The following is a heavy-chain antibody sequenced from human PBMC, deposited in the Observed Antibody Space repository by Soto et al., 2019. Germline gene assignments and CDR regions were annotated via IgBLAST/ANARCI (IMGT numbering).Heavy chain of an antibody. CDR2: IYSGGST. D-gene: IGHD1-1*01. Sequence: GGSLRLSCAASGFTVSSNYMSWVRQAPGKGLEWVSVIYSGGSTYYPDSVRGRFTISRDNAKNSLFLQMSSLRVEDTAVYYCAPAPTGLDVWAQGTTVTVSS. V-gene: IGHV3-53*01. CDR3: APAPTGLDV. J-gene: IGHJ6*02. CDR1: GFTVSSNY.